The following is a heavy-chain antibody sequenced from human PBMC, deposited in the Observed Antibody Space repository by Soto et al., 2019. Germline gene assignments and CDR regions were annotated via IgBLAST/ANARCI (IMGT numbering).Heavy chain of an antibody. D-gene: IGHD6-13*01. CDR2: IYYSGST. J-gene: IGHJ4*02. CDR1: GGSISSGGYY. Sequence: QVQLQESGPGLVKPSQTLSLTCTVSGGSISSGGYYWSWIRQHPGKGLEWIGYIYYSGSTYYNPSLKSRVTISVDTSKNQFALKLSSVTAADTAVYYCARTNSSSWYADYWGQGTLVTVSS. CDR3: ARTNSSSWYADY. V-gene: IGHV4-31*03.